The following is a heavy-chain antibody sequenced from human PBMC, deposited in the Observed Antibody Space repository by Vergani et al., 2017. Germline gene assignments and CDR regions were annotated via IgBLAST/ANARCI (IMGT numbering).Heavy chain of an antibody. D-gene: IGHD6-19*01. CDR2: ISISSSSI. CDR3: ARAGNEQWLVRFDY. CDR1: GFTFSSYS. Sequence: EVQLVESGGGLVQPGGSLRLSCAASGFTFSSYSMNWVRQAPGKGLEWVSYISISSSSIYYADSVKGRFTISRDNAKNSLYLQMNSLRAEDTAVYYCARAGNEQWLVRFDYWGQGTLVTVSS. V-gene: IGHV3-48*04. J-gene: IGHJ4*02.